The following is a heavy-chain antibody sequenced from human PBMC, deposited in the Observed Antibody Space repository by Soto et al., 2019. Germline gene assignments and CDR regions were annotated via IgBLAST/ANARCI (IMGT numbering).Heavy chain of an antibody. D-gene: IGHD2-15*01. V-gene: IGHV5-51*01. CDR1: GYSFTSYW. CDR2: IYPGDSDT. Sequence: GESLKISCKGSGYSFTSYWIGWVRQMPGKGLEWMGIIYPGDSDTRYSPSLQGQVTISADKSISTAYLQWSSLKASDTAMYYCARRGYCSGGSCYSGPKYYYYYYGMDVWGQGTTVTVSS. CDR3: ARRGYCSGGSCYSGPKYYYYYYGMDV. J-gene: IGHJ6*02.